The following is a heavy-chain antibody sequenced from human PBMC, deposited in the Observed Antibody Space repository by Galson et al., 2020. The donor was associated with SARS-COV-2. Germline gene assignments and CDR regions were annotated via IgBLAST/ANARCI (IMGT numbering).Heavy chain of an antibody. CDR2: IKSKTDGGTT. Sequence: GGSLRLSCAASGFTLSNAWMSWVRQAPGKGLEWVGRIKSKTDGGTTDYAAPVKGRFTISRDDSKNTLYLQMNSLKTEDTAVYYCTTDRDYDYVWGSYRHRDYWGQEPWSPSPQ. CDR1: GFTLSNAW. CDR3: TTDRDYDYVWGSYRHRDY. D-gene: IGHD3-16*02. V-gene: IGHV3-15*01. J-gene: IGHJ4*01.